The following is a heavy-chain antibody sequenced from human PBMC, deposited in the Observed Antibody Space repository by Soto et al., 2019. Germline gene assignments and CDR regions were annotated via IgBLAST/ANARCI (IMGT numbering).Heavy chain of an antibody. Sequence: KTSETLSLTCIVSGVSVRSYTWSWVRQPANKGLEWIGRVFSSVSATYNPSLKSRVSISMDTPENRISLKLDSVTAADAGVYFCARDGMTTGDTWGPGTLVTV. CDR1: GVSVRSYT. CDR2: VFSSVSA. V-gene: IGHV4-4*07. CDR3: ARDGMTTGDT. D-gene: IGHD2-21*02. J-gene: IGHJ4*02.